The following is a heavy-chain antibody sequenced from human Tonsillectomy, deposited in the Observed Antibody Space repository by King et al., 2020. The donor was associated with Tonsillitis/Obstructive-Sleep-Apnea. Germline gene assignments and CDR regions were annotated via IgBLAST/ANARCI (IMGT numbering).Heavy chain of an antibody. V-gene: IGHV3-15*01. CDR2: IKSKTDGGTT. CDR3: TTTLEDIVLMVYDTTFDY. J-gene: IGHJ4*02. CDR1: GFTFSNAW. D-gene: IGHD2-8*01. Sequence: VQLVESGGGLVKPGGSLRLSCAASGFTFSNAWMSWVRQAPGKGLEWVGRIKSKTDGGTTDYAAPVKGRFTISRDDSKNTLYLQMNSLKTEDTAVYYCTTTLEDIVLMVYDTTFDYWGQGTLVTVSS.